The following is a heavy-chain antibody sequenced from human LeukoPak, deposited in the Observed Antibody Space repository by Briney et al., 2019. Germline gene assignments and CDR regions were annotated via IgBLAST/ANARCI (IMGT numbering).Heavy chain of an antibody. D-gene: IGHD3-10*01. Sequence: GSLRLSCVNSGFTFTKAWKSWVRQAPGKGLEWIGRIKSKTDGETTNYAEPVRGRFTISRDDSKSAVYLQMNSLKIEDTAVYYCTTDLGTYYHGSQRLIPIDYWGQGTLVTVSS. V-gene: IGHV3-15*01. CDR3: TTDLGTYYHGSQRLIPIDY. J-gene: IGHJ4*02. CDR2: IKSKTDGETT. CDR1: GFTFTKAW.